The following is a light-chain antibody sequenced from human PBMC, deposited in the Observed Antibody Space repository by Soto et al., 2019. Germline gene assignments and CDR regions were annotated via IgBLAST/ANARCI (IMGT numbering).Light chain of an antibody. Sequence: DIQMTQSPSSLSASIGDRVTITCRASQTISDFLNWYQHKPGKAPKLLIYAASSLQGGVPSRFSGSGSGTNFTLTISGLQPEDFDTSFCQQSFSTHRTLGQGTKVDIK. J-gene: IGKJ1*01. CDR1: QTISDF. CDR3: QQSFSTHRT. CDR2: AAS. V-gene: IGKV1-39*01.